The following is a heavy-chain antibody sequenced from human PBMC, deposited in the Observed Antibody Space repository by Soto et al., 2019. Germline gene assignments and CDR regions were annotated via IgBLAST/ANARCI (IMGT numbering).Heavy chain of an antibody. CDR2: IYYSGST. V-gene: IGHV4-39*01. CDR3: ARHDWARFYGMDV. D-gene: IGHD2-21*01. J-gene: IGHJ6*02. CDR1: GASIITSYY. Sequence: SETLSLTCSVSGASIITSYYWGWIRQSPGKGLEWIGSIYYSGSTNYNPSLKSRVTIFVDTSKSQFSLMIDSVTAADTAVYYCARHDWARFYGMDVWGQGTTVT.